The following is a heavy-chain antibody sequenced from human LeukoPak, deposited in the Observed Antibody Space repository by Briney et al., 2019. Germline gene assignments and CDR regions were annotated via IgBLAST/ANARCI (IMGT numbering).Heavy chain of an antibody. CDR2: ISAYNGNT. D-gene: IGHD3-3*01. Sequence: ASVKVSCKASGYTFTSYGISWVRQAPGQGLEWMGWISAYNGNTNYAQKLQGRVTMTTDTSTSTAYMELRSLRSDDTAVYYCARVGTNDFWSGYPSGYYYYYMDVWGKGTTVTVSS. J-gene: IGHJ6*03. CDR3: ARVGTNDFWSGYPSGYYYYYMDV. V-gene: IGHV1-18*01. CDR1: GYTFTSYG.